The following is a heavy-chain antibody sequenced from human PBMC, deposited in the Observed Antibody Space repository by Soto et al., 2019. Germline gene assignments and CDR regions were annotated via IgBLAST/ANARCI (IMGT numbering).Heavy chain of an antibody. D-gene: IGHD3-22*01. CDR2: ISYDGSNK. V-gene: IGHV3-30-3*01. J-gene: IGHJ5*02. Sequence: HPGGSLRLSCAASGFTFSSYAMHWVRQAPGKGLEWVAVISYDGSNKYYADSVKGRFTISRDNSKNTLYLQMNSLRAEDTAVYYCARDQGTFWYDSSGCLPYNWFDPWGQGTLVTVSS. CDR3: ARDQGTFWYDSSGCLPYNWFDP. CDR1: GFTFSSYA.